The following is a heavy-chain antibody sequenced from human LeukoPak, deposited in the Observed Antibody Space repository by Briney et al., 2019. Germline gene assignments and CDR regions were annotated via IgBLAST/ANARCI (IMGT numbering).Heavy chain of an antibody. V-gene: IGHV1-18*01. CDR3: ARQDQYCSGGSCYKWFDP. Sequence: GASVKVSCKASGYSFTSYAIIWVRQAPGQGPEWMGWISGYNGITNYAQKLQGRVTMTTDTSTTTAYMELRSLRSDDTAVYYCARQDQYCSGGSCYKWFDPWGQGTLVTVSS. D-gene: IGHD2-15*01. CDR2: ISGYNGIT. CDR1: GYSFTSYA. J-gene: IGHJ5*02.